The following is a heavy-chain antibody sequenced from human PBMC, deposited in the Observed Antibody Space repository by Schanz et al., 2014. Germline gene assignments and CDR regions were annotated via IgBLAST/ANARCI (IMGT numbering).Heavy chain of an antibody. CDR3: AREWSSIAGRPYGMDV. D-gene: IGHD6-6*01. CDR1: GYTFTAYY. Sequence: QARLVQSGSEVKKPGASVKVSCKASGYTFTAYYMHWVRQAPGQGLEWMGWINPKNGATNYAQKVQGRVTMTTDTSISTAYMELSRLRSDDTAVYYCAREWSSIAGRPYGMDVWGQGTTVTVSS. CDR2: INPKNGAT. V-gene: IGHV1-2*02. J-gene: IGHJ6*02.